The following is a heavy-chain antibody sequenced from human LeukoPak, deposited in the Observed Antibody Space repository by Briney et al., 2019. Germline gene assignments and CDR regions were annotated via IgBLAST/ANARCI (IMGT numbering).Heavy chain of an antibody. CDR2: IWYDGSNK. V-gene: IGHV3-33*06. D-gene: IGHD6-13*01. CDR3: AKDGPAAAGSTWNYYYYYYMDV. CDR1: GFTFDDYA. Sequence: AGGSLRLSCAASGFTFDDYAMHWVRQAPGKGLEWVAVIWYDGSNKYYADSVKGRFTISRDNSKNTLYLQMNSLRAEDTAVYYCAKDGPAAAGSTWNYYYYYYMDVWGKGTTVTVSS. J-gene: IGHJ6*03.